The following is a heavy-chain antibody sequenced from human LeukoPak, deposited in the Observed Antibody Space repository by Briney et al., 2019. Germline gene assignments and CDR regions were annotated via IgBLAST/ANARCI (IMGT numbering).Heavy chain of an antibody. CDR1: GDSVSINSAA. D-gene: IGHD6-13*01. CDR2: TYYRSKWSN. CDR3: ARGLYDSSWYYLDY. J-gene: IGHJ4*02. V-gene: IGHV6-1*01. Sequence: SQTLSLTCAISGDSVSINSAAWNWISQSPSGGLEWVVSTYYRSKWSNNYAISVKRRITINPDTSKNQFSLQLNSVTPEDTAVYYCARGLYDSSWYYLDYWGQGTLVTVSS.